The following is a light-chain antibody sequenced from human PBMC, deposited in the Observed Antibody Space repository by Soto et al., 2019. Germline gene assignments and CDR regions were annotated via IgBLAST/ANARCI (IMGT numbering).Light chain of an antibody. CDR3: QQRQYWPPIT. J-gene: IGKJ5*01. V-gene: IGKV3-11*01. CDR2: DAS. Sequence: VLTQSPATLSLSPWERATLSCRASLNVNSYLAWYQQKPGQAPRLLIYDASNRAAGIPARLSGSGSGTDFTLTISSLEPEDFAIYYCQQRQYWPPITFGQGTRLEIK. CDR1: LNVNSY.